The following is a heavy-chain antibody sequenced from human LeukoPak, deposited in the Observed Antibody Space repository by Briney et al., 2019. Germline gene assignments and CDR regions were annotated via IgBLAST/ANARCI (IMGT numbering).Heavy chain of an antibody. V-gene: IGHV1-18*01. CDR1: GYTFTSYG. D-gene: IGHD3-10*01. CDR3: ARDVSPGYYGSGSYFDY. J-gene: IGHJ4*02. Sequence: ASVKVSCKASGYTFTSYGISWVRQAPGQGLEWMGWISAYNGNTNYAQKLQGRVTVTTDTSTSTAYMELRSLRSDDTAVYYCARDVSPGYYGSGSYFDYWGQGTLVTVSS. CDR2: ISAYNGNT.